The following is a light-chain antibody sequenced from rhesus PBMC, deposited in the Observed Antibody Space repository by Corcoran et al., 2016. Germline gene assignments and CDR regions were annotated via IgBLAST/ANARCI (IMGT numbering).Light chain of an antibody. CDR1: QGINSY. Sequence: DIQMTQSPSSLSASVGDTVTITCRASQGINSYLNWFQQKPGKAPKLLIYAASNLQSGVPSRFSGSGSGTDFTLTISSLQPEDFAAYYCQQPNSQPFTFGPGTKLDIK. V-gene: IGKV1-28*03. CDR3: QQPNSQPFT. J-gene: IGKJ3*01. CDR2: AAS.